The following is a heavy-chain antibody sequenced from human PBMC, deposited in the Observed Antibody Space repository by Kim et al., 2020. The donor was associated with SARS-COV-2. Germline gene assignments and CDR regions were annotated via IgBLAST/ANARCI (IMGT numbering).Heavy chain of an antibody. V-gene: IGHV3-11*01. D-gene: IGHD5-18*01. J-gene: IGHJ5*02. Sequence: GGSLRLSCAASGFTFSDYYMSWIRQAPGKGLEWVSYISSSGSTIYYADSVKGRFTISRDNAKNSLYLQMNSLRAEDTAVYYCARARLDRRGKNVDTAMVIGSLGWFDPWGQGTLVTVSS. CDR3: ARARLDRRGKNVDTAMVIGSLGWFDP. CDR2: ISSSGSTI. CDR1: GFTFSDYY.